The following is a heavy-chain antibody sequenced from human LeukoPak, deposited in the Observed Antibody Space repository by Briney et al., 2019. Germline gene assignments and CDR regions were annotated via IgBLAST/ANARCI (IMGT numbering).Heavy chain of an antibody. CDR1: GGSTSSYY. CDR2: IYYSGST. V-gene: IGHV4-59*12. CDR3: ARDQPSYFDY. Sequence: SETLSLTCTVSGGSTSSYYWSWIRQPPGKGLDWIGYIYYSGSTNYNPSLKSRVTISVDTSKNQFSLKLSSVTAADTAVYYCARDQPSYFDYWGQGTLVTVSS. J-gene: IGHJ4*02. D-gene: IGHD1-14*01.